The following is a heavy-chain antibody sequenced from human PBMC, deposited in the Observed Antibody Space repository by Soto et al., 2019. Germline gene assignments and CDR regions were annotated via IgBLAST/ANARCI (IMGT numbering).Heavy chain of an antibody. V-gene: IGHV3-33*01. Sequence: QVQLVESGGDVVQPGRSLRLSCAASGFTFSNYGMHWARQAPGKGLEWVAAILYDGSNKYYADSVKGRFTISRDNSENTLYLQMNRLRAEDTAVYYCAGGTYYCDYCGQGTLVTVSS. CDR1: GFTFSNYG. D-gene: IGHD1-26*01. CDR3: AGGTYYCDY. CDR2: ILYDGSNK. J-gene: IGHJ4*02.